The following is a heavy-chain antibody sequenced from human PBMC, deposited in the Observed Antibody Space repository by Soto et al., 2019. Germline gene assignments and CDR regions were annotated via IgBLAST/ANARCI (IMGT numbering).Heavy chain of an antibody. CDR1: GGTFSSYA. CDR3: ARPARYCSGGSCYSIGDYYYGMDV. J-gene: IGHJ6*02. CDR2: IIPIFGTA. Sequence: SVKVSCKASGGTFSSYAISWVRQAPGQGLEWMGGIIPIFGTANYAQKFQGRVTITADESTSTAYMELGSLRSEDTAVYYCARPARYCSGGSCYSIGDYYYGMDVWGQGTTVTVSS. D-gene: IGHD2-15*01. V-gene: IGHV1-69*13.